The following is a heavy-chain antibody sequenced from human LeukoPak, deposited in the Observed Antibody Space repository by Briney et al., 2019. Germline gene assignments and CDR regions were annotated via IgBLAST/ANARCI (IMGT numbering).Heavy chain of an antibody. D-gene: IGHD1-26*01. CDR3: ARARGVRAPRLFDY. V-gene: IGHV4-59*01. J-gene: IGHJ4*02. CDR2: IYYSGST. CDR1: GGSISSYY. Sequence: PSETLSLTCTVSGGSISSYYWSWIRQPPGKGLEWIGYIYYSGSTNYNPSLKSRVTISVDTSKNQFSLKPSSVTAADTAVYYCARARGVRAPRLFDYWGQGTLVTVSS.